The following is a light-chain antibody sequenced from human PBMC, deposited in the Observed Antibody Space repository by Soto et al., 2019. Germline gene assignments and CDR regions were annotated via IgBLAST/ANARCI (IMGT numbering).Light chain of an antibody. Sequence: EIVLTPSPATLSLSPGERATLSCRASQSVDSNYLAWYQQKPGQAPRVLIYDASIRATGIPDRFSGSGSGTDFTLTISRLEPEDSAVYYCQQYDSSPLTFGGGTKVDIK. J-gene: IGKJ4*01. CDR2: DAS. CDR1: QSVDSNY. CDR3: QQYDSSPLT. V-gene: IGKV3-20*01.